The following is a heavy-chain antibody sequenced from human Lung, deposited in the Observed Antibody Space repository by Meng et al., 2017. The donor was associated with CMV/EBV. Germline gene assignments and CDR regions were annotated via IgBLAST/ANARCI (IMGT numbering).Heavy chain of an antibody. Sequence: ASGFTFRAYYISWIRQAPGKGLEWISYISSSGSTIYYADSVKGRFTVSRDNAKKLLYLQMNSLRAEDTAVYYCARDRYYGSGTYYYWGQGTLVTVSS. D-gene: IGHD3-10*01. V-gene: IGHV3-11*01. CDR3: ARDRYYGSGTYYY. J-gene: IGHJ4*02. CDR1: GFTFRAYY. CDR2: ISSSGSTI.